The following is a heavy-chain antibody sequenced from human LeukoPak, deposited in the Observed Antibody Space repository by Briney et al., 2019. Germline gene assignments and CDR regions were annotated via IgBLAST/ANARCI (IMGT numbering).Heavy chain of an antibody. CDR2: ISYDGSNK. J-gene: IGHJ4*02. Sequence: GGSLRPSCAASGFTFSSYGMHWVRQAPGKGLEWVAVISYDGSNKYYADSVKGRFTISRDNSKNTLYLQMNSLRAEDTAVYYCAKVLSYDYIWGQGLDYWGQGTLVTVSS. CDR1: GFTFSSYG. D-gene: IGHD3-16*01. V-gene: IGHV3-30*18. CDR3: AKVLSYDYIWGQGLDY.